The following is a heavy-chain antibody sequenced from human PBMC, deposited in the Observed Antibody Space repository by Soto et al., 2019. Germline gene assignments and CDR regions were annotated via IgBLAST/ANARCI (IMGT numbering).Heavy chain of an antibody. CDR1: GFSLRTSGVG. D-gene: IGHD6-19*01. J-gene: IGHJ5*02. CDR3: AKSGSRGWYGWFDR. Sequence: SGPTLVNPTQTLTLTCIFSGFSLRTSGVGVGWIRQPPGKALEWLGFIYWNDDKRYSPSLKSRLTITKDTSKNQVVLTMTNMDPVGTATYYCAKSGSRGWYGWFDRWGQGTLVTVSS. CDR2: IYWNDDK. V-gene: IGHV2-5*01.